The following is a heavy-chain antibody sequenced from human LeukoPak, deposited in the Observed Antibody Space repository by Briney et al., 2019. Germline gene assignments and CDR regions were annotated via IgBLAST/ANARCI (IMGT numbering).Heavy chain of an antibody. J-gene: IGHJ3*01. Sequence: SETLSLTCTVSGGSISSYYWSWIRQPPGKGLEWIGYISNSGSTNYSPSLKSRVTISVDTSKNQFSLILSSVTAADTAVYYCARGGYYGLFWGQGTMVTVSS. CDR2: ISNSGST. CDR3: ARGGYYGLF. D-gene: IGHD3-10*01. CDR1: GGSISSYY. V-gene: IGHV4-59*01.